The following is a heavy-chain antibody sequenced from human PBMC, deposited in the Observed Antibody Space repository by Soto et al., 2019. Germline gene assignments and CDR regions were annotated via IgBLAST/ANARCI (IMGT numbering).Heavy chain of an antibody. CDR2: ISAYNGNT. J-gene: IGHJ6*02. V-gene: IGHV1-18*04. D-gene: IGHD3-3*01. CDR1: GYTFTSYG. CDR3: ARVQERFLEWLYIPYYYYGMDV. Sequence: ASVKVSCKASGYTFTSYGISWVRQAPGQGLERMGWISAYNGNTNYAQKLQGRVTMTTDTSTSTAYMELRSLRSDDTAVYYCARVQERFLEWLYIPYYYYGMDVWGQGTTVTVSS.